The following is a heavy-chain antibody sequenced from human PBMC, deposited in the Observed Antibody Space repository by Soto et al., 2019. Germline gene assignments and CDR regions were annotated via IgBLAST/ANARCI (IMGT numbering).Heavy chain of an antibody. J-gene: IGHJ4*02. CDR1: GFTFSSYG. CDR3: AKDRYYDSSGYGTFDY. Sequence: GGSLRLSCAASGFTFSSYGMHWFRQAPGKGLEWVAVISYDGSNKYYADSVKGRFTISRDNSKNTLYLQMNSLRAEDTAVYYCAKDRYYDSSGYGTFDYWGQGTLVTVSS. D-gene: IGHD3-22*01. CDR2: ISYDGSNK. V-gene: IGHV3-30*18.